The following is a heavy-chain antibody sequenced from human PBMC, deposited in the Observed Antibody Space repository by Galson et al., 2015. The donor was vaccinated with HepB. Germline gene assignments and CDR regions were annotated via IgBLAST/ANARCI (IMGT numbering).Heavy chain of an antibody. CDR3: AKDRSTTGWDY. CDR2: ISYDGSNK. Sequence: SLRLSCAASGFTFSSYGMHWVRQAPGKGLEWVAVISYDGSNKYYADSVKGRFTISRDNSKNTLYLQMNSLRAEDTAVYYCAKDRSTTGWDYWGQGTLVTVSS. J-gene: IGHJ4*02. D-gene: IGHD2-8*02. CDR1: GFTFSSYG. V-gene: IGHV3-30*18.